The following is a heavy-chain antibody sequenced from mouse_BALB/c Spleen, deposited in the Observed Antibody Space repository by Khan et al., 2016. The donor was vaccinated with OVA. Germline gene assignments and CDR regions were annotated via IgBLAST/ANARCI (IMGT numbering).Heavy chain of an antibody. Sequence: VELVESGGDLVKPGGSLKLSCAASGFTFSSYGMSWVRQTPDKRLEWVATISSAGDYTYYPDNVKGRFTISRDNAKNTLYLQMSSLKSEDTAMFYGASHLTGSFAYWGQGTLVTVSA. CDR3: ASHLTGSFAY. CDR2: ISSAGDYT. V-gene: IGHV5-6*01. CDR1: GFTFSSYG. D-gene: IGHD4-1*01. J-gene: IGHJ3*01.